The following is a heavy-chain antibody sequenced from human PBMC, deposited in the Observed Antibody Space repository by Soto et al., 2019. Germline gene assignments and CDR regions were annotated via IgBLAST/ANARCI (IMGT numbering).Heavy chain of an antibody. CDR2: ISAYNGNT. Sequence: ASVKVSCKASGYTFTSYGISWVRQAPGQGLERMGWISAYNGNTNYAQKLQGRVTMATDTSTSTAYMELRSLRSDDTAVYYCARDCSSTSCYAGAGYYYYMDVWGKGTTVTAP. CDR1: GYTFTSYG. J-gene: IGHJ6*03. V-gene: IGHV1-18*01. CDR3: ARDCSSTSCYAGAGYYYYMDV. D-gene: IGHD2-2*01.